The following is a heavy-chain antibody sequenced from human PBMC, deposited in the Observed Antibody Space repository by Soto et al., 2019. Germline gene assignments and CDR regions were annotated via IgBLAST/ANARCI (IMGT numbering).Heavy chain of an antibody. CDR1: GFSFSSYT. Sequence: PGGSLRLSCTASGFSFSSYTMNWVRQAPGKGLQWVASITNRGTHTYSADSVKGRFTISRDNDKNSLYLQMNNLRAEDAATYYCTRAHEVAWFDSWGLGTLVTVSS. D-gene: IGHD2-15*01. CDR2: ITNRGTHT. CDR3: TRAHEVAWFDS. J-gene: IGHJ5*01. V-gene: IGHV3-21*06.